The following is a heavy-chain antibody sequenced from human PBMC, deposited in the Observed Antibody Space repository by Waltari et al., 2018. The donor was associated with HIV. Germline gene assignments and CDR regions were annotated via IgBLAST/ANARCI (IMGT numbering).Heavy chain of an antibody. CDR1: VSTFSNAW. CDR2: IKSKTDGGTI. J-gene: IGHJ4*02. Sequence: EVQLVESGGGLVKPRGSLRLSCAASVSTFSNAWIIWVRQAQGKGLEWIGSIKSKTDGGTIDYGTPVKGRFTISRDDSKNMLYLQMNSLETEDTALYYCTTWQVGSSWGQGTLVTVSS. D-gene: IGHD2-2*01. V-gene: IGHV3-15*01. CDR3: TTWQVGSS.